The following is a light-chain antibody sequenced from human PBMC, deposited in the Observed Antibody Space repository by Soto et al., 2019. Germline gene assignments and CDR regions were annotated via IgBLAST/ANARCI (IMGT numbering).Light chain of an antibody. Sequence: IHMTQSPSTLSASVGARVTITCRGSQGISSWLAWYQKKPGKAPKLLISAAASLQNVVPSRCSGRGSWTDFTLTISSLQPEDLATYYCQQANSFPVTFVQGTRLEI. CDR2: AAA. J-gene: IGKJ5*01. V-gene: IGKV1-12*01. CDR1: QGISSW. CDR3: QQANSFPVT.